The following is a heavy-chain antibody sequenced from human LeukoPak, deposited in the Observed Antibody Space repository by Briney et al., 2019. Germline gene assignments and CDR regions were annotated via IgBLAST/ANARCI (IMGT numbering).Heavy chain of an antibody. CDR3: ARQSEKDVATFFIRWFDP. D-gene: IGHD5-12*01. V-gene: IGHV4-39*01. Sequence: SETLSLTCTVSGGSISSTTYYWGWIRQPPGKGLEWIGCIYYSGYYTSYNSSLKSRVTISVDTSKNQFSLKLSSVTAADTAVYYCARQSEKDVATFFIRWFDPWGQGTLVTVSS. CDR2: IYYSGYYT. J-gene: IGHJ5*02. CDR1: GGSISSTTYY.